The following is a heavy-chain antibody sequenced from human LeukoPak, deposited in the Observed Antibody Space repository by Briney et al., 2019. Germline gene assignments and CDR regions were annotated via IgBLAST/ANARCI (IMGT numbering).Heavy chain of an antibody. CDR2: ISSSSSYI. D-gene: IGHD2/OR15-2a*01. V-gene: IGHV3-21*04. CDR1: GFTFSSYS. Sequence: GGSLRLSCAASGFTFSSYSMHWVRQAPGKGLEWVSSISSSSSYIYYADSVKGRFTISRDNAKNSLYLQMNSLRAEDTAIYYCARDLNTGMDVWGRGTTVTVSS. J-gene: IGHJ6*02. CDR3: ARDLNTGMDV.